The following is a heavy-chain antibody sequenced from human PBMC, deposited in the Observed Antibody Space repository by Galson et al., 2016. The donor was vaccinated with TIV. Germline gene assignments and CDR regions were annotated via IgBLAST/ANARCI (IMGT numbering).Heavy chain of an antibody. Sequence: SLRLSCAASGFIFSDYYMTWIRQAPEKGLEWVSYISHSGRSIYYADSVMGRFTISRDNAKNSLYLQLDSLRAEDTAVYFCARGPLVVFYDSTDPANDYWGQGTLVTVSS. CDR3: ARGPLVVFYDSTDPANDY. CDR1: GFIFSDYY. J-gene: IGHJ4*02. CDR2: ISHSGRSI. D-gene: IGHD3-3*01. V-gene: IGHV3-11*01.